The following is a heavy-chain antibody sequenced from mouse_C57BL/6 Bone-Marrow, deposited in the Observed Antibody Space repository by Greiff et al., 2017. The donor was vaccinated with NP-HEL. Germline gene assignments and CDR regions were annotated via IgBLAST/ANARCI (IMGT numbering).Heavy chain of an antibody. CDR3: ASPQLGLAWFAY. V-gene: IGHV1-42*01. CDR2: INPSTGGT. CDR1: GYSFTGYY. D-gene: IGHD4-1*02. J-gene: IGHJ3*01. Sequence: EVQLQQSGPELVKPGASVKISCKASGYSFTGYYMNWVKQSPEKSLEWIGEINPSTGGTTYNQKFKAKATLTVDKSSSTAYMQLKSLTSEDSAVYYCASPQLGLAWFAYWGQGTLVTVSA.